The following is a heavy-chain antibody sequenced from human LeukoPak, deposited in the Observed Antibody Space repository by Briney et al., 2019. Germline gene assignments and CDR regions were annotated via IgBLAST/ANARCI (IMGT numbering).Heavy chain of an antibody. V-gene: IGHV4-34*01. J-gene: IGHJ4*02. CDR1: GGSFNKYY. Sequence: SENLSLTCGVSGGSFNKYYLAWIRQPPGKGLEWMGEINRSGDTNYNPSLNSRVTISVDTSMNQFSLKLSSVTAADTAVYFCARSGVTTVLYLDWGQGTLVTVSS. CDR2: INRSGDT. CDR3: ARSGVTTVLYLD. D-gene: IGHD4-11*01.